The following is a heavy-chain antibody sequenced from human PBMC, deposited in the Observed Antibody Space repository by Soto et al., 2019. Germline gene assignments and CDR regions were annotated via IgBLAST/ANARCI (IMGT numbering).Heavy chain of an antibody. CDR3: ARAGTYSSTHYYGMDV. Sequence: QPGGSLRLSCAASGFTFSSYAMHWVRQAPGKGLEWVAVISYDGSNKYYADSVKGRFTISRDNSKNTLYLQMNSLRAEDTAVYYCARAGTYSSTHYYGMDVWGQGTTVTVSS. CDR1: GFTFSSYA. V-gene: IGHV3-30-3*01. CDR2: ISYDGSNK. D-gene: IGHD6-13*01. J-gene: IGHJ6*02.